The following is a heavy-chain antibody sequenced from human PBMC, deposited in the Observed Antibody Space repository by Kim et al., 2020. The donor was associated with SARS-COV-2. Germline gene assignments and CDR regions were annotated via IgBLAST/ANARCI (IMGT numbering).Heavy chain of an antibody. J-gene: IGHJ4*02. D-gene: IGHD1-20*01. CDR3: AKGYNLYFDY. V-gene: IGHV3-43*01. Sequence: STYYADSAKGRFTISRDNSKNSLYLQMNSLRTEDTALYYCAKGYNLYFDYWGQGTLVTVSS. CDR2: ST.